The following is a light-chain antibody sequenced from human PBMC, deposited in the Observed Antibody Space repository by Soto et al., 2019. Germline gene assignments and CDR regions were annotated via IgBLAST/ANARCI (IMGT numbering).Light chain of an antibody. CDR3: HQYNWPDT. CDR2: DAS. V-gene: IGKV3-15*01. J-gene: IGKJ5*01. CDR1: QSVTSN. Sequence: EIVMTQSPATLSVSPGERATLSCRASQSVTSNLAWYQQRPGQAPRLLIYDASTRATGIPARFSGSGSGTEFTLTISSLQSEDFALYYCHQYNWPDTFGQGTRLEIK.